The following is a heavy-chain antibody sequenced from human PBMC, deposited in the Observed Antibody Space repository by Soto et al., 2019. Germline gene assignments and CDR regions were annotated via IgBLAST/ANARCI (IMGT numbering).Heavy chain of an antibody. CDR1: GVSISSYY. CDR2: IYYSGST. J-gene: IGHJ4*02. D-gene: IGHD3-3*01. Sequence: SATLSLTCTVSGVSISSYYWSWIRQPPGKGLEWIGYIYYSGSTNYNPSLKSRVTISVDTSKNQFSLKLSSVTAADTAVYYCATVRTDLCCLQMRYFAYSDKGTLVTVSS. CDR3: ATVRTDLCCLQMRYFAY. V-gene: IGHV4-59*01.